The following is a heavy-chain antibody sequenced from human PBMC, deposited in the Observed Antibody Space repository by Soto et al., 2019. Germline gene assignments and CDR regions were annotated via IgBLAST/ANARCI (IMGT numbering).Heavy chain of an antibody. CDR1: GFTFRNYG. CDR2: IGIGSSTK. Sequence: PGGSLRLSCAASGFTFRNYGMNWVRQAPGKGLEWVSYIGIGSSTKYYADSVKGRFTISRDNAKNSLYLQMNSLRAEDTAVYYCARDQPGYSYGYGLGYWGQGTLVTVSS. D-gene: IGHD5-18*01. V-gene: IGHV3-48*01. J-gene: IGHJ4*02. CDR3: ARDQPGYSYGYGLGY.